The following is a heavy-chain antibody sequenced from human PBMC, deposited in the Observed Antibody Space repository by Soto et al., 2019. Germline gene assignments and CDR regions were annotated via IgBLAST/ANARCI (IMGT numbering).Heavy chain of an antibody. V-gene: IGHV3-48*01. CDR1: GFTFSSYS. CDR2: ISSSSSTI. Sequence: GGSLRLSCAASGFTFSSYSMNWVRQAPGKGLEWVSYISSSSSTIYYADSVKGRFTISRDNAKNSLYLQMNSLRAEDTAVYYCARILQYPWRARIDYWGQGTLVTVSS. D-gene: IGHD4-4*01. J-gene: IGHJ4*02. CDR3: ARILQYPWRARIDY.